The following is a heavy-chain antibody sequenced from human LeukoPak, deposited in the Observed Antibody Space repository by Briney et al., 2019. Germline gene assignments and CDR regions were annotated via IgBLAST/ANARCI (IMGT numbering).Heavy chain of an antibody. CDR2: INHTGTT. D-gene: IGHD6-13*01. V-gene: IGHV4-39*07. CDR1: GGSISSSSYY. J-gene: IGHJ3*02. Sequence: PSETLSLTCTVSGGSISSSSYYWNWIRQSPGKGLEWIGEINHTGTTNYNPSLKSRVTISVDTSKNQFSLKLSSVTAADTAVYYCARGHSSSWANAFDIWGQGTMVTVSS. CDR3: ARGHSSSWANAFDI.